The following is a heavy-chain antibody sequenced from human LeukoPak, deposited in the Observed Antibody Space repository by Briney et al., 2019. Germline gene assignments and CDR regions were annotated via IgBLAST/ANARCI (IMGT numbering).Heavy chain of an antibody. V-gene: IGHV3-74*01. CDR3: ARDSTYCGGDCSFDY. D-gene: IGHD2-21*02. CDR1: GFTFSSYW. CDR2: INSDGSST. J-gene: IGHJ4*02. Sequence: PGGSLRLSCAASGFTFSSYWMHWVRQAPGKGLVWVSRINSDGSSTSYADSVKGRFTISRDHAKNTLYLQMNSLRAEDTAVYYCARDSTYCGGDCSFDYWGQGTLVTVSS.